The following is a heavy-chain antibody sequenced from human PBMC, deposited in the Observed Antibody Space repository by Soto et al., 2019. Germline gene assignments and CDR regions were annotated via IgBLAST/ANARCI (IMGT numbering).Heavy chain of an antibody. J-gene: IGHJ4*02. CDR1: GGSISSYY. D-gene: IGHD5-12*01. Sequence: SETLSLTCTVSGGSISSYYWSWIRQPPGKGLEWIGYIYYSGSTNYNPSLKSRVTISVDTSKNQFSLKLSSVTAADTAVYYCARDLGDGYNLYFDYWGQGTLVTVSS. V-gene: IGHV4-59*01. CDR3: ARDLGDGYNLYFDY. CDR2: IYYSGST.